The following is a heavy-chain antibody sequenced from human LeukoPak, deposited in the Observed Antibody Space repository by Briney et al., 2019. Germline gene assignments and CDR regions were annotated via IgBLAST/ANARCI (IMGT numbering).Heavy chain of an antibody. CDR2: IYPGDSDT. Sequence: GESLKISCKGSGYSFTKYWIGWVRQMPGKGLEWMGIIYPGDSDTRYSPSFQGQVTISADKSISTAYLQWSSLKASDTAMYYCARHRLMVRGVPYYFDYWGQGTLVTVSS. J-gene: IGHJ4*02. CDR1: GYSFTKYW. CDR3: ARHRLMVRGVPYYFDY. V-gene: IGHV5-51*01. D-gene: IGHD3-10*01.